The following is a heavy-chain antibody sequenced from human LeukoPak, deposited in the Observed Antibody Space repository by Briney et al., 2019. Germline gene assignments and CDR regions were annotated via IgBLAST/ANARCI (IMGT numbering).Heavy chain of an antibody. CDR3: AKSGGMITMIVVAYFDY. J-gene: IGHJ4*02. CDR1: GFTSSNYW. D-gene: IGHD3-22*01. V-gene: IGHV3-74*01. Sequence: GGSLRLSCAASGFTSSNYWMYWVRQAPGKGLVWVSGINSDGSRTGHADSVKGRFTISRDNSKNTLYLQMNSLRAEDTAVYYCAKSGGMITMIVVAYFDYWGQGTLSPSPQ. CDR2: INSDGSRT.